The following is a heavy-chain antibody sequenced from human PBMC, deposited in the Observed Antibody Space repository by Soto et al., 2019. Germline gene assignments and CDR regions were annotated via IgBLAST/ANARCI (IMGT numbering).Heavy chain of an antibody. CDR3: ATFAFSIAAAGTKKWFDP. J-gene: IGHJ5*02. V-gene: IGHV1-24*01. D-gene: IGHD6-13*01. CDR1: GYTITDLS. Sequence: GASGMVSCEVSGYTITDLSIHWVRQAPGKGLEWMGGFDPEDGETIDAQKFQGRVTLTEDTSTDTAYMELSRLRSEDTAVYYCATFAFSIAAAGTKKWFDPWGQGSLGADSS. CDR2: FDPEDGET.